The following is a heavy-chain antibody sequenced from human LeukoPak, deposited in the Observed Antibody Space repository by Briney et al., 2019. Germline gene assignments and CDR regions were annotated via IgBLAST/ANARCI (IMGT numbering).Heavy chain of an antibody. CDR1: GDSVSGISFY. V-gene: IGHV4-61*01. J-gene: IGHJ4*02. CDR3: ARGQVAYDY. D-gene: IGHD2-21*01. Sequence: SETLSLTCTVSGDSVSGISFYWSWIRQPPGKGLQYIGYIHYSGSTNYNPSLKSRVTISVDTSKNQFSLKLSSVTAADTAVYYCARGQVAYDYWGQGTLVTVSS. CDR2: IHYSGST.